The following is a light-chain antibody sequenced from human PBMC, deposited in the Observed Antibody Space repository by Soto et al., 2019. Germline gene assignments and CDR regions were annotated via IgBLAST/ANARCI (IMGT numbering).Light chain of an antibody. Sequence: DIQMTQSPSTLSASVGDRVTITCRASQSISSWLAWYQQKPGKAPKLLIYDASSLESGVPSRFSGSGSGIEFTLTISSLQPDDFATYYCQQYNSYPETFGQGTKLEIK. V-gene: IGKV1-5*01. CDR2: DAS. J-gene: IGKJ2*01. CDR1: QSISSW. CDR3: QQYNSYPET.